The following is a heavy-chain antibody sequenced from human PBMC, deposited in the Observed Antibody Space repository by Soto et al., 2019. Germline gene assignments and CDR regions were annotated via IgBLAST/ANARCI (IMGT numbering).Heavy chain of an antibody. Sequence: EVQLVESGGGLVQPGGSLRLSCAASGFTVSSNYMSWVRQAPGKGLEWVSILYIDGSTYYADSVKGRFTISRDNSKNTLYLQMNSLRAEDTAVYYCARDLPHYFDYWGQGTLVTVSS. V-gene: IGHV3-66*01. CDR1: GFTVSSNY. CDR3: ARDLPHYFDY. CDR2: LYIDGST. J-gene: IGHJ4*02.